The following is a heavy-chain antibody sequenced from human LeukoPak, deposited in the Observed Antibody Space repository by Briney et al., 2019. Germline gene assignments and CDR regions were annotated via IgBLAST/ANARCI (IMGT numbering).Heavy chain of an antibody. CDR3: ARDFLTYYDILTGYAYYFDY. CDR2: INSDGSST. D-gene: IGHD3-9*01. CDR1: GFTFSSYW. V-gene: IGHV3-74*01. Sequence: GGSLRLSCAASGFTFSSYWMHWVRQAPGKGLVWVSRINSDGSSTSYADSVKGRFTISRDNAKNTLYLQMNSLRAEDTAVYYCARDFLTYYDILTGYAYYFDYWGQGTLVTVSS. J-gene: IGHJ4*02.